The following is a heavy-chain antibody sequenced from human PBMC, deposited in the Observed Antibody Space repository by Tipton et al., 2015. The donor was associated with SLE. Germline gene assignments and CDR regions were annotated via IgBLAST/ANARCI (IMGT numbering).Heavy chain of an antibody. CDR3: ARADDYSAFDI. Sequence: SLRLSCAASGFTFSSYAMHWVRQAPGKGLEWVAVISYDGSNKYYADSVKGRFTISRDNSKNTLYLQMNSLRAEDTAVYYCARADDYSAFDIWGQGTMVTVSS. D-gene: IGHD4-11*01. CDR1: GFTFSSYA. J-gene: IGHJ3*02. CDR2: ISYDGSNK. V-gene: IGHV3-30-3*01.